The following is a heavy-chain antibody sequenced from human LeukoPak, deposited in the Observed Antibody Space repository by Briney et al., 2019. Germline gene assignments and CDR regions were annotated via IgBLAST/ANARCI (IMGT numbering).Heavy chain of an antibody. CDR3: ARVLHAPYLTGS. Sequence: PSETLSLTCTVSDSSITSTYYWAWFRQPPGKGLEWIATVFRLQTVRTFNNPSLESRVTVSLDPSQNQFSLNLTSVTAADPALYFCARVLHAPYLTGSWGQGTLVTVSS. V-gene: IGHV4-38-2*02. J-gene: IGHJ5*02. CDR1: DSSITSTYY. CDR2: VFRLQTVRT. D-gene: IGHD1-1*01.